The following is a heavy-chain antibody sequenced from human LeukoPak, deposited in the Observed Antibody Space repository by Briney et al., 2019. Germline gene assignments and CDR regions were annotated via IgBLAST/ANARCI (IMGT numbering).Heavy chain of an antibody. J-gene: IGHJ4*02. CDR2: IHNYGST. CDR1: GVIVSNTY. D-gene: IGHD3-3*02. Sequence: TGGSLRLSCAASGVIVSNTYMTWVRQAPAKGLEWVSVIHNYGSTYYSYSVNVRFRISTDNSKNMLFLRMNSLRVEDTAVYFCVSLARDYWGQGTLVSVSS. V-gene: IGHV3-53*01. CDR3: VSLARDY.